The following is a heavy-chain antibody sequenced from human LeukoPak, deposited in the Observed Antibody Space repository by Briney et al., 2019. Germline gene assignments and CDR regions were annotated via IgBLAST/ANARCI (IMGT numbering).Heavy chain of an antibody. CDR1: GYTFTSYG. CDR2: ISANNGNR. CDR3: SRDDGPFGGVRFDH. Sequence: ASVEVSCKASGYTFTSYGISWVRQAPGQGLEWMGWISANNGNRNYAQKVQGRVTMTRDTSTSTAYMELRSLRYDDTAVYYCSRDDGPFGGVRFDHWGQGTLVTVSS. V-gene: IGHV1-18*01. J-gene: IGHJ4*02. D-gene: IGHD3-16*01.